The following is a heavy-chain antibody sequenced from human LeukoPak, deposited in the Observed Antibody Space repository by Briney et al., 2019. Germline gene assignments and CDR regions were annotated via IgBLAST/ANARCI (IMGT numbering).Heavy chain of an antibody. J-gene: IGHJ4*02. D-gene: IGHD4-17*01. Sequence: GGSLGLSCAASGFTFSNYDMSWVRQAPGKGLEWVSSISTTSDYIYYAGSVKGRFTVSRDNAKNSLYLQMNSLRADDTAVYYCARDLAYGDDGLWGQGTLVTVSS. CDR1: GFTFSNYD. V-gene: IGHV3-21*01. CDR3: ARDLAYGDDGL. CDR2: ISTTSDYI.